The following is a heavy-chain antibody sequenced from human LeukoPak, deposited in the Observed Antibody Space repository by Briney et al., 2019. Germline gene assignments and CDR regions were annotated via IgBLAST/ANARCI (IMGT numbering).Heavy chain of an antibody. CDR3: ATGLVVPADLPRY. J-gene: IGHJ4*02. D-gene: IGHD2-2*02. CDR1: GYTFTSYA. V-gene: IGHV1-3*01. CDR2: INAGNGNT. Sequence: ASVKVSCKASGYTFTSYAMHWVRQAPGQRLEWMGWINAGNGNTKYSQKFQGRVTITRDTSASTAYMELSSLRSDDAAVYYCATGLVVPADLPRYWGQGTLVTVSS.